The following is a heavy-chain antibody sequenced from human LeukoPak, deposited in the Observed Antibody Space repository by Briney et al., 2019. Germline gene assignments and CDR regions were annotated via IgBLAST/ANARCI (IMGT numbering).Heavy chain of an antibody. D-gene: IGHD3-3*01. CDR2: ISYDGSNK. V-gene: IGHV3-30*18. CDR3: AKIPSSFWSGYSSGWYFDL. CDR1: GFTFSSSG. J-gene: IGHJ2*01. Sequence: GGSLRLSCAASGFTFSSSGMHWVRQAPGKGLEWVAVISYDGSNKYYADSVKGRFTISRDNSKNTLYLQMNSLRAEDTAVYYCAKIPSSFWSGYSSGWYFDLWGRGTLVTVSS.